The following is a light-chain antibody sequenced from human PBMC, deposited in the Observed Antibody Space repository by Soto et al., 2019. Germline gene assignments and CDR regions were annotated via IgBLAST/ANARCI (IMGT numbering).Light chain of an antibody. CDR2: AAS. CDR1: QGISNY. J-gene: IGKJ2*01. CDR3: QKYNSAPYT. V-gene: IGKV1-27*01. Sequence: DIQMTQTPSSLSASEGDRVTITCRASQGISNYLAWYQQKPGKVPKLLIYAASTLQSGVPSRFSGSGSGTDFTLTISRLQPEDVGSYYCQKYNSAPYTFGQGTKLEIK.